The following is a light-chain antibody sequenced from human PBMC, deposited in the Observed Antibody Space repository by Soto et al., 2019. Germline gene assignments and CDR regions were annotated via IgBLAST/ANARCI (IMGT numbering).Light chain of an antibody. Sequence: EIVLTQSPATLSLSPGERATLSCRASQSVSSYLAWYQQKPGQAPRLLIYDASSRATGIPARFSGSGSGTDFTLTLSSLEPEDFAVYYCRQRSNWPVTFGQGTKVEIK. CDR1: QSVSSY. J-gene: IGKJ1*01. CDR3: RQRSNWPVT. CDR2: DAS. V-gene: IGKV3-11*01.